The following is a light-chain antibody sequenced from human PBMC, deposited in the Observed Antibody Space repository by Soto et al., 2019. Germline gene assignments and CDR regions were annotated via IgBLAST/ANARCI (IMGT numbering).Light chain of an antibody. Sequence: DIQMTQSPSTLSASVGDRVIITCRASQRISSSSWLAWLQQKPGKAPKVLTSLLETGVPSRFSGSGSGTEFTLTISNLQPDDIATYYCQHSGAFGQGTKVEI. J-gene: IGKJ1*01. CDR3: QHSGA. CDR1: QRISSSSW. CDR2: S. V-gene: IGKV1-5*03.